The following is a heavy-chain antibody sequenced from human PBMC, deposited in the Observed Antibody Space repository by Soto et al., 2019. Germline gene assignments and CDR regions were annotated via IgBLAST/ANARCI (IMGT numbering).Heavy chain of an antibody. J-gene: IGHJ4*02. V-gene: IGHV3-33*01. CDR1: GFTFSSYG. CDR3: ARAPDYGGNPGGSDY. Sequence: GGSLRLSCAASGFTFSSYGMHWVRQAPGKGLEWVAVIWYDGSNKYYADSVKGRFTISRDNSKNTLYLQMNSLRAEDTAVYYCARAPDYGGNPGGSDYWGQGTLVTVSS. D-gene: IGHD4-17*01. CDR2: IWYDGSNK.